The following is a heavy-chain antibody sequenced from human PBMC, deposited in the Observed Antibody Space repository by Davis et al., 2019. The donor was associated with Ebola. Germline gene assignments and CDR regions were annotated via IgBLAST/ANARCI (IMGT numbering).Heavy chain of an antibody. D-gene: IGHD6-19*01. CDR3: VRDAWGSGSSY. Sequence: ASVKVSCKASGYTFTTYDINWVRQASGRGLEWMGWMNPKSGKTGYTQQFQGRVTMTRNTSISTAYMELSSLRSEDTAVYYCVRDAWGSGSSYWGQGTQVTVSS. V-gene: IGHV1-8*01. CDR1: GYTFTTYD. CDR2: MNPKSGKT. J-gene: IGHJ4*02.